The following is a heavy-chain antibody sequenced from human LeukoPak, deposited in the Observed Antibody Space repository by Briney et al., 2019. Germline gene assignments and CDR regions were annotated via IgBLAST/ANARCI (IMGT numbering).Heavy chain of an antibody. CDR3: ARAPGIMSGNWRFDY. J-gene: IGHJ4*02. D-gene: IGHD3-16*01. Sequence: SQTLSLTCTVSGGSISPYYWTWIRQPPGKGLEWIGYIYYSGSTNYNPALTSRVTMSVDTSKNQFSLKLSSVTAADTAVYYCARAPGIMSGNWRFDYWGQGTLVTVSS. V-gene: IGHV4-59*12. CDR2: IYYSGST. CDR1: GGSISPYY.